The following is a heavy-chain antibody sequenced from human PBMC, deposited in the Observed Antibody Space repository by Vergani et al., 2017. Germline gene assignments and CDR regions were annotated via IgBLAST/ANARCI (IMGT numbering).Heavy chain of an antibody. D-gene: IGHD2-2*03. Sequence: QVQLVQSGAEVKKPGASVKVSCKASGYSFTSYSMHWVRQAPGQGLEWMGIINPMGGSTSYAQRFQGRVTMTRDTSTSTVYMELRSLRSEDTAVYYCGRAGYCTSSSCYSFYFYYMDVWGKGTTVTVSS. CDR2: INPMGGST. CDR1: GYSFTSYS. J-gene: IGHJ6*03. V-gene: IGHV1-46*03. CDR3: GRAGYCTSSSCYSFYFYYMDV.